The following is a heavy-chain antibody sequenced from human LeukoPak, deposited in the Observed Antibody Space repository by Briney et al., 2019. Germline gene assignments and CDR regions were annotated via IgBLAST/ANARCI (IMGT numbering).Heavy chain of an antibody. J-gene: IGHJ4*02. V-gene: IGHV4-39*01. D-gene: IGHD1-26*01. CDR2: IYYSGST. Sequence: SETLSLTCTLAGGSISSSSYYCGWIRQPPGKGLEWFGSIYYSGSTYYNPSLKSRITISVDTSKNQFSLKLSSVTAADTAVYYCATQPPGWELLFDYWGQGTLVTVSS. CDR3: ATQPPGWELLFDY. CDR1: GGSISSSSYY.